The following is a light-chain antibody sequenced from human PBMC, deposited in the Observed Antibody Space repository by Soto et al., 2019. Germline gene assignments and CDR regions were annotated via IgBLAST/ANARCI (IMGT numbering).Light chain of an antibody. J-gene: IGLJ2*01. CDR2: DVS. CDR1: SSDVGGYNY. Sequence: QSALTQPASVSGSPGQSITISCTGTSSDVGGYNYVSWYQQHPGKAPKLMIYDVSNRPSGVSNRFSGSKSGNTASLAISGLHAEDEPDYYCSSYTSSILFGGGTKLTVL. CDR3: SSYTSSIL. V-gene: IGLV2-14*01.